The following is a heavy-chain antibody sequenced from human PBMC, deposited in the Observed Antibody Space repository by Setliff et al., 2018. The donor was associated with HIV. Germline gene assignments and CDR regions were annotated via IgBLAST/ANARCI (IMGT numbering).Heavy chain of an antibody. CDR3: VRVYRAGSWDY. CDR2: ISYDGRFI. V-gene: IGHV3-21*01. CDR1: GFTFSNYN. J-gene: IGHJ4*02. D-gene: IGHD6-13*01. Sequence: PGGSLRLSCAASGFTFSNYNMNWVRQAPGKGLEWVSSISYDGRFIYHADSMKGRFTISRDNAKKLVYLQMNSRRAEDTAVYYCVRVYRAGSWDYWGQGTLVTVSS.